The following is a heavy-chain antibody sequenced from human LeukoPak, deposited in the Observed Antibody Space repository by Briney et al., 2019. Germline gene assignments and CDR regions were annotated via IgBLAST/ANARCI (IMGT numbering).Heavy chain of an antibody. J-gene: IGHJ4*02. CDR1: GFTFSSYW. CDR2: IKQDGSEK. CDR3: ARGGSSSWYATEFDY. V-gene: IGHV3-7*01. D-gene: IGHD6-13*01. Sequence: GGSLRLSCAASGFTFSSYWMSWVRQAPGKGLEWVANIKQDGSEKYYVDSVKGRFTISRDNAKNSLYLQMNSLRAEDTAVYYCARGGSSSWYATEFDYWGQGTLVTVSS.